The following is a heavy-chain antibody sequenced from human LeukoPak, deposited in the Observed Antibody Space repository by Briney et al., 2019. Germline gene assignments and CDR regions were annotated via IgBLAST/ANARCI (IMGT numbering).Heavy chain of an antibody. CDR3: ARHSPAMVRDLNWFDP. Sequence: SETLSLTCTVSGGSISSGSYYWSRIRQPPGKGLEWIGYIYYSGSTNYNPSLKSRVTISVDTSKNQFSLKLSSVTAADTAVYYCARHSPAMVRDLNWFDPWGQGTLVTVSS. V-gene: IGHV4-61*01. CDR2: IYYSGST. J-gene: IGHJ5*02. CDR1: GGSISSGSYY. D-gene: IGHD3-10*01.